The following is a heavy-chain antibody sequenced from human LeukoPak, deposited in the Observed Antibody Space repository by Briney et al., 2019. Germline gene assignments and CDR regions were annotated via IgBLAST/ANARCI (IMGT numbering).Heavy chain of an antibody. D-gene: IGHD1-14*01. V-gene: IGHV3-7*03. CDR1: GFTFSSYW. J-gene: IGHJ6*02. CDR2: IKQDGSEK. CDR3: ARSRSNNHYYRGYYYYYGMDV. Sequence: GGSLRLSCAASGFTFSSYWMSWVRQAQGKGLEWVANIKQDGSEKYYVDSVKGRFTISRDNAKNSLYLQMNSLRAEDTAVYYCARSRSNNHYYRGYYYYYGMDVWGQGTTVTVSS.